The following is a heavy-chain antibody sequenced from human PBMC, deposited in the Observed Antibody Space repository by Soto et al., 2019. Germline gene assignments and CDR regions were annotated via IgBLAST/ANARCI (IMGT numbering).Heavy chain of an antibody. CDR3: AKCTGIYCSGGRCYLDDPFDY. D-gene: IGHD2-15*01. CDR1: GFTFSNYA. J-gene: IGHJ4*02. Sequence: EVHLLESGGDLVQPGGSLRLSCAASGFTFSNYAMSWVRQAPGKGLDWVSGISGSAASTFYADSVKGRFTISRDNSKNALYLQMNSLRAEDTAVYYCAKCTGIYCSGGRCYLDDPFDYWGQGTLVTVSS. CDR2: ISGSAAST. V-gene: IGHV3-23*01.